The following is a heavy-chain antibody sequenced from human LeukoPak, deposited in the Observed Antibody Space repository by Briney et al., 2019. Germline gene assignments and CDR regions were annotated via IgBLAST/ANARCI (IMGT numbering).Heavy chain of an antibody. V-gene: IGHV3-30*03. J-gene: IGHJ4*02. CDR3: ARDGPSSGYYYVIGSPGYYFDY. D-gene: IGHD3-22*01. CDR1: GFTFSSYG. CDR2: ISYDGSNK. Sequence: GRSLRLSCAASGFTFSSYGMHWVRQAPGKGLEWVAVISYDGSNKYYADSVKGRFTISRDNSKNTLYLQMNSLRAEDTAVYYCARDGPSSGYYYVIGSPGYYFDYWGQGTLVTVSS.